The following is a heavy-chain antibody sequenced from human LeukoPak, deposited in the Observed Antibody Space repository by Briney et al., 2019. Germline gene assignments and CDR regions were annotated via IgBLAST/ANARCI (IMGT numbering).Heavy chain of an antibody. CDR3: VRLMGAVTTFDF. V-gene: IGHV3-7*01. CDR1: GFFFSNFW. D-gene: IGHD4-11*01. CDR2: VRPDGGQA. Sequence: PGGSLRLSCAASGFFFSNFWMSWVRQAPGKGLEWVDSVRPDGGQAYYVDSIKGRFTMYRDNAENSLYLQMSSLGAEDTAVYYCVRLMGAVTTFDFWGQGTLVTVSS. J-gene: IGHJ4*02.